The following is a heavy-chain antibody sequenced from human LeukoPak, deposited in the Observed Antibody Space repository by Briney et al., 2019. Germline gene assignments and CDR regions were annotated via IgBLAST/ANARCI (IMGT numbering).Heavy chain of an antibody. V-gene: IGHV1-69*04. Sequence: ASVKVSCKASGGTFSSYAISWVRQAPGQGLEWMGRIIPILGIANYAQKFQGRVTITADKSTSTAYMELSSLRSEDTAVYYCARVNGEVRGEDYGMDVWGQGTTVTVSS. D-gene: IGHD3-10*01. CDR2: IIPILGIA. CDR3: ARVNGEVRGEDYGMDV. CDR1: GGTFSSYA. J-gene: IGHJ6*02.